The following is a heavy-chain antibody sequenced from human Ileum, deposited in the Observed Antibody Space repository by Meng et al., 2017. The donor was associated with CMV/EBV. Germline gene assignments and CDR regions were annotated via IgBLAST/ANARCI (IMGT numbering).Heavy chain of an antibody. CDR2: INHSGST. D-gene: IGHD2-15*01. J-gene: IGHJ5*02. CDR3: AREGTKLLGLKRWFDP. Sequence: LWRAGVLEPPETLSLACVLYGGSFSGYYPGGIRQPPGKGLEGVGEINHSGSTNYNPSLKSRVTTSVDTSKNQFSLKLSSVTAADTAVYYWAREGTKLLGLKRWFDPWGQGTLVTVSS. CDR1: GGSFSGYY. V-gene: IGHV4-34*01.